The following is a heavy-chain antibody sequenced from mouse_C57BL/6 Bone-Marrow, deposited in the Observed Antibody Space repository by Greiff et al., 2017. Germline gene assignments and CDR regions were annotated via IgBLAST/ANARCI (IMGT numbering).Heavy chain of an antibody. J-gene: IGHJ1*03. Sequence: VQLQQSGAELVKPGASVKISCKASGYAFSSYWMNWVKQRPGKGLEWIGQIYPGDGDTNYNGKFKGKATLTADKSSSTAYMQLSSLTSEDSAVYFCARGELQRGTRHVDVWGTGTTVTVSS. CDR3: ARGELQRGTRHVDV. CDR1: GYAFSSYW. D-gene: IGHD1-1*01. V-gene: IGHV1-80*01. CDR2: IYPGDGDT.